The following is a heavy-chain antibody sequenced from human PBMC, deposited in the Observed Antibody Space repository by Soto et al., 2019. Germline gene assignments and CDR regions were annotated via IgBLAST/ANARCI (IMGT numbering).Heavy chain of an antibody. CDR3: AWIHATRGHYYVMYV. D-gene: IGHD2-2*01. CDR2: IFSNDEK. J-gene: IGHJ6*02. Sequence: SGPTLVNPTETLTLTCTVSGFSLSNARMGVSWIRQPPGKALEWLAHIFSNDEKSYSTSLKSRLTISKDTSKSQVVLTMTNMDPVDTATYYFAWIHATRGHYYVMYVSGRGTTDTVSS. CDR1: GFSLSNARMG. V-gene: IGHV2-26*01.